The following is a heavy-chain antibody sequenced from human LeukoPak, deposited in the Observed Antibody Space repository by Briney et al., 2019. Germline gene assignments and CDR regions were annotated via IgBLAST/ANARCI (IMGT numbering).Heavy chain of an antibody. V-gene: IGHV4-30-2*01. D-gene: IGHD3-10*01. J-gene: IGHJ4*02. CDR2: IYHSGST. CDR1: GGSISSGGYF. Sequence: SQTLSLPCAVSGGSISSGGYFWSWIRQPPGRGLESIGYIYHSGSTYYNPSLKSRVTISVDRSKNQFSLKLSSVTAADTAVYYCAGMVRGVISMAFDYWGQGTLVTVSS. CDR3: AGMVRGVISMAFDY.